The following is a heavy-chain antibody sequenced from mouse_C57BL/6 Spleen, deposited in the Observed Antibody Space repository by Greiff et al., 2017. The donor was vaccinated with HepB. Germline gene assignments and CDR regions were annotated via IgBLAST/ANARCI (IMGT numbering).Heavy chain of an antibody. CDR1: GYAFSSSW. V-gene: IGHV1-82*01. J-gene: IGHJ4*01. Sequence: QVQLQQSGPELVKPGASVKISYKASGYAFSSSWMNWVKQRPGKGLEWIGRIYPGDGDTNYNGKFKGKATLTADKSSSTAYMQLSSLTSEDSAVYFCARGVTTKDYYAMDYWGQGTSVTVSS. CDR2: IYPGDGDT. D-gene: IGHD2-2*01. CDR3: ARGVTTKDYYAMDY.